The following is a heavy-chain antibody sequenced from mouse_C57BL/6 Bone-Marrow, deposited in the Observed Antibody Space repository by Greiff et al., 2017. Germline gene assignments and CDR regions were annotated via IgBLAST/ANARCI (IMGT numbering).Heavy chain of an antibody. V-gene: IGHV1-85*01. CDR2: IYPRDGST. D-gene: IGHD1-1*01. Sequence: QVHVKQSGPELVKPGASVKLSCKASGYTFTSYDINWVKQRPGQGLEWIGWIYPRDGSTKYNEKFKGMATLTVDTSSSTAYMELHSLTSEDSAVYFCARDDGSSYGYFDVWGTGTTVTVSS. CDR1: GYTFTSYD. J-gene: IGHJ1*03. CDR3: ARDDGSSYGYFDV.